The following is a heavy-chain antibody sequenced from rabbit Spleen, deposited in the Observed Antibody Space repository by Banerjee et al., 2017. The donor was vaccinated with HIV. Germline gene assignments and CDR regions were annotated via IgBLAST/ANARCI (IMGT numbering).Heavy chain of an antibody. D-gene: IGHD1-1*01. CDR1: GVSFSGDSY. Sequence: QEQLVESGGGLVQPEGSLTLTCKASGVSFSGDSYMCWVRQAPGKGLEWVVCIDAGSSGFTYFASWAKGRFTISKTSSTTVTLRMTSLTAADTATYFCARDLVAVIGWNFNLWGPGTLVTVS. V-gene: IGHV1S45*01. CDR3: ARDLVAVIGWNFNL. CDR2: IDAGSSGFT. J-gene: IGHJ4*01.